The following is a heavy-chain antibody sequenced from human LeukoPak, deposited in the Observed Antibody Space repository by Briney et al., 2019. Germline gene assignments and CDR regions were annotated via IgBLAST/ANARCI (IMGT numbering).Heavy chain of an antibody. Sequence: ASVKASCKPSGYIFINYYIHWVRQAPGQGLEWMGIINPSGGSRSYAQKFQRRVTMTRDTSTSTVYMELSSLRSDDTAVYYCAIFSGIAAAGSPPQSVGYYMDVWGKGTTVTVSS. J-gene: IGHJ6*03. D-gene: IGHD6-13*01. CDR2: INPSGGSR. CDR3: AIFSGIAAAGSPPQSVGYYMDV. V-gene: IGHV1-46*01. CDR1: GYIFINYY.